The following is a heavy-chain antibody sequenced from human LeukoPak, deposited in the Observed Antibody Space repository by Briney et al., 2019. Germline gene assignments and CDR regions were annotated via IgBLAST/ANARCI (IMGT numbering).Heavy chain of an antibody. D-gene: IGHD4-23*01. CDR1: GFTFSNAW. CDR2: IKSKTDGGTT. J-gene: IGHJ6*02. Sequence: GGSLRLSCAASGFTFSNAWMSWVRQAPGKGLEWVGRIKSKTDGGTTDYAAPVKGRFTISRDDSKNTLYLQMNSLKTEDTAVYYCARGYYGGKLPGYYYGMDVWGQGTTVTVSS. V-gene: IGHV3-15*01. CDR3: ARGYYGGKLPGYYYGMDV.